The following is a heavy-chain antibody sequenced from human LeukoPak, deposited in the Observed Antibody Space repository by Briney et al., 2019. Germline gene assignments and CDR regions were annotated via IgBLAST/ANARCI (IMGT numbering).Heavy chain of an antibody. J-gene: IGHJ4*02. D-gene: IGHD3-22*01. V-gene: IGHV3-23*01. CDR3: ARDGPLYYYDSSGYYLDY. Sequence: VGSLRLSCAASGFTFSSYAMSWVRQAPGRGLDWVSSISGSGGSTYYADSVTGRFTISRDNSKNTLYLQMNSLRAEDTAVYYCARDGPLYYYDSSGYYLDYWGQGTLVTVSS. CDR1: GFTFSSYA. CDR2: ISGSGGST.